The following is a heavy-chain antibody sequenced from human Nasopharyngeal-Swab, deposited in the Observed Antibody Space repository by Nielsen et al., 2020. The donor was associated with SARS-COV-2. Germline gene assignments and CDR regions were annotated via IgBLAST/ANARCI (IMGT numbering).Heavy chain of an antibody. CDR2: IYYSGST. CDR3: ARDPNGGFDP. D-gene: IGHD3-10*01. CDR1: GGPISSYY. J-gene: IGHJ5*02. V-gene: IGHV4-59*01. Sequence: GSLRPSCTAPGGPISSYYWSWIRQPPGKGLEWIGYIYYSGSTNYNPSLKSRVTISVDTSKNQFSLKLSSVTAAGTAVYYCARDPNGGFDPWGQGTLVTVSS.